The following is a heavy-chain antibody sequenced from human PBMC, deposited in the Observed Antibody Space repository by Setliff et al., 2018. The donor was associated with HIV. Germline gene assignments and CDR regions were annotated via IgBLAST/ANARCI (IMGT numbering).Heavy chain of an antibody. CDR1: GDSITSDSF. V-gene: IGHV4-31*03. CDR2: MHFSGTG. J-gene: IGHJ5*01. Sequence: SETLSLTCTVSGDSITSDSFWNWFRQYPGRGLEWIGYMHFSGTGNWNPSLKSRVIISVDTSQNQFSLNLSSATDADTAAYYCARAPFSGGRFGWFDSWGQGALVTVSS. CDR3: ARAPFSGGRFGWFDS. D-gene: IGHD2-15*01.